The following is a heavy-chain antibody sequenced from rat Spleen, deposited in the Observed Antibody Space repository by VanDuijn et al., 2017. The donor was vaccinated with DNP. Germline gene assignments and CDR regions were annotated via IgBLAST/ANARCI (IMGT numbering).Heavy chain of an antibody. CDR3: ATLDIGSTVDY. J-gene: IGHJ2*01. CDR1: GFTFSNFG. V-gene: IGHV5-19*01. Sequence: EVQLVESGGGLVQPGRSLKLSCAASGFTFSNFGMYWIRQAPTKGLEWVASISTSGTRTYYPDSVKGRFTVSRDNAKNSLYLQMDSLRSEDTATYYCATLDIGSTVDYWGQGVMVTVSS. CDR2: ISTSGTRT. D-gene: IGHD1-5*01.